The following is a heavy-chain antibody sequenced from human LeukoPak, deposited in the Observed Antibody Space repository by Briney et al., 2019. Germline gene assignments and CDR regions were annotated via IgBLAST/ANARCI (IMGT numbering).Heavy chain of an antibody. CDR2: INHSGRT. D-gene: IGHD6-19*01. J-gene: IGHJ5*02. CDR1: GASFSDYY. Sequence: SETLSLTCAVYGASFSDYYWSWIRQPPGKGLEWIGEINHSGRTNYNPSPKSRVTISLDTSKNQFSLKLSSVTAADPAVYYCARGQSLGSYNWFDPWGQGTLVTVSS. V-gene: IGHV4-34*01. CDR3: ARGQSLGSYNWFDP.